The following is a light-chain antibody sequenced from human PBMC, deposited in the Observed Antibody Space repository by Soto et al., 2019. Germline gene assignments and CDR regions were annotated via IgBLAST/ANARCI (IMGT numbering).Light chain of an antibody. J-gene: IGKJ5*01. CDR1: QSVRSSY. Sequence: IVLTQSPGTLSLSPGERATLSCRASQSVRSSYLAWYQQKPGQAPRLLIYGASSRATGIPDRFSGSGSGTDFTLTISRLEPEDFAVYYCQQYGSSPLITFGQGTRLEIK. CDR2: GAS. V-gene: IGKV3-20*01. CDR3: QQYGSSPLIT.